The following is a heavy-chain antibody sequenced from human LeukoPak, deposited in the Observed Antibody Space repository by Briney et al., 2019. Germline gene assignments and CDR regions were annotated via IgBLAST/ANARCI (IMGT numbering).Heavy chain of an antibody. D-gene: IGHD3-3*01. V-gene: IGHV4-61*01. CDR3: ARQRFLEWYFDY. J-gene: IGHJ4*02. CDR1: GGSVSSSSYY. CDR2: IYYSGST. Sequence: SKTLSLTYTVSGGSVSSSSYYWSWIRQSPGKGLEWIGYIYYSGSTNYNPSLKSRVTISVDTSKNQFSLKLSSVTAADTAVYYCARQRFLEWYFDYWGQGTLVTVSS.